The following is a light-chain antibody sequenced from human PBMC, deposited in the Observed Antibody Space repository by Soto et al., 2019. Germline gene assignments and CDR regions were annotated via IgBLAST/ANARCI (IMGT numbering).Light chain of an antibody. CDR1: SSNIGAGYS. J-gene: IGLJ1*01. V-gene: IGLV1-40*01. CDR3: QSYDSSRSGYV. Sequence: QSVLTQPPSVSGAPGQRVTISCTGSSSNIGAGYSVHWYQQLPGTAPKVLISGLNSRPSGVPDRFSGSKSGTSVSLAITGLQAEYEADYYCQSYDSSRSGYVFGSGTKLTVL. CDR2: GLN.